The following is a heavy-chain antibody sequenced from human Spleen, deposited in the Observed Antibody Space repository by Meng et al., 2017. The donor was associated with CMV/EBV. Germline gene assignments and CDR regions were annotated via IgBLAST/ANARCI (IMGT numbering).Heavy chain of an antibody. J-gene: IGHJ3*02. V-gene: IGHV3-21*01. CDR2: ISSSSSYI. CDR1: GFTFSSYS. Sequence: LSLTCAASGFTFSSYSMNWVRQAPGKGLEWVSSISSSSSYIYYADSVKGRFTISRDNAKNSLYLQMNSLRAEDTAVYYCARDGEYCSSTTCSYDAFDIWGQGTMVTVSS. D-gene: IGHD2-2*01. CDR3: ARDGEYCSSTTCSYDAFDI.